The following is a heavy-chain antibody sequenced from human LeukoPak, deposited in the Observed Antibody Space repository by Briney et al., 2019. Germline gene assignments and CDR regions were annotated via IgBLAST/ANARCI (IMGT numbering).Heavy chain of an antibody. CDR2: INISGNT. CDR1: GDSITSYY. Sequence: RSSETLSLTCTVSGDSITSYYWSWLRQPARKGLEWVGRINISGNTNYNPSLKSRVTMSLDTSKNQISLKLSAVTAADTAVYYCARDPLKGFDYWGQGMLVTVSS. V-gene: IGHV4-4*07. J-gene: IGHJ4*02. CDR3: ARDPLKGFDY.